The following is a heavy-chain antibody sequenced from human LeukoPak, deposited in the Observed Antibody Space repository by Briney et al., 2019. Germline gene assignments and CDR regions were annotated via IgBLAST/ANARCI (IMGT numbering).Heavy chain of an antibody. Sequence: GGSLRLSCAASGFTFITYAMSWVRQAPGKGLEWVSSISDSGGSTSYADSVKGRFTISRDNSKNTMYLQMNNLRAEDTAVYYCARRGTPNAFDLWGQGTMVTVSS. CDR3: ARRGTPNAFDL. CDR1: GFTFITYA. CDR2: ISDSGGST. V-gene: IGHV3-23*01. D-gene: IGHD3-16*01. J-gene: IGHJ3*01.